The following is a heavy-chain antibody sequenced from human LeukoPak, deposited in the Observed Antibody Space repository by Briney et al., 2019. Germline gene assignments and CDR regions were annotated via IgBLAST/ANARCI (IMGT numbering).Heavy chain of an antibody. CDR1: GGSFSGYY. V-gene: IGHV4-34*01. CDR2: INHSGST. CDR3: ARGPGSLATFTIPYDY. D-gene: IGHD3-3*01. J-gene: IGHJ4*02. Sequence: KPSETLSLTCAVYGGSFSGYYWSWIRQPPGKGLEWIGEINHSGSTNYNPSLKSRVTISVDTSKNQFSLKLSSVTAADTAVYYCARGPGSLATFTIPYDYWGQGTLVTVSS.